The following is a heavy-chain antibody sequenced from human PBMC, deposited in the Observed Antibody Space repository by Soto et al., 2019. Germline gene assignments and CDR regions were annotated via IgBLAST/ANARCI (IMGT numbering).Heavy chain of an antibody. Sequence: PSETLSLTCAVYGGSFSGYYWSWIRQPPGKGLEWIGEINHSGSTNYNPSLKSRVTISVDTSKNQFSLKLSSVTAADTAVYYCARAPSAAMVDYWGQGILVT. CDR3: ARAPSAAMVDY. V-gene: IGHV4-34*01. CDR1: GGSFSGYY. J-gene: IGHJ4*02. CDR2: INHSGST. D-gene: IGHD2-2*01.